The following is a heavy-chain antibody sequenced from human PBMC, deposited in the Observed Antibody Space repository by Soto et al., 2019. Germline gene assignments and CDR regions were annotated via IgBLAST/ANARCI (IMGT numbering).Heavy chain of an antibody. CDR3: AKGRDIVVVPAAADY. CDR1: GFTFSSYA. J-gene: IGHJ4*02. CDR2: ISGSGGST. Sequence: EVQLLESGGGLVQPGGSLRLSCAASGFTFSSYAMSWVRQAPGTGLEWVSAISGSGGSTYYADSVKGRFTISRDNSKNTLYLQMNSLRAEDTAVYYCAKGRDIVVVPAAADYWGQGTLVTVSS. D-gene: IGHD2-2*01. V-gene: IGHV3-23*01.